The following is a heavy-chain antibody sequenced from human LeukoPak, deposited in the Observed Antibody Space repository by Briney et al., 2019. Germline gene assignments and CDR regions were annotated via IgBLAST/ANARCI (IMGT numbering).Heavy chain of an antibody. CDR1: GGSISISNYY. D-gene: IGHD4-17*01. CDR2: MSYSGRT. Sequence: SETLSLTCTVSGGSISISNYYWGWIHQPPGKGLEWIGSMSYSGRTYYNPSLKTRVTVSLDTSKNQFSLNLISVTAADTAVYYCARSPQGTATTANWLDPWGQGTLVTVSS. CDR3: ARSPQGTATTANWLDP. V-gene: IGHV4-39*07. J-gene: IGHJ5*02.